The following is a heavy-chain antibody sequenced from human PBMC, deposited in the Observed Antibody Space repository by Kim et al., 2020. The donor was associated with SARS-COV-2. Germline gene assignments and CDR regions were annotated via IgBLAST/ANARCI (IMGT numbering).Heavy chain of an antibody. V-gene: IGHV1-3*01. CDR3: ARGGIRILRYFDWLPQSYYYYYGMDV. CDR2: INAGDGNT. Sequence: ASVKVSCKASGYTFTSYAMHWVRQAPGQRLEWMGWINAGDGNTKYSQKFQGRVTITRDTSASTAYMELSSLRSEDTAVYYCARGGIRILRYFDWLPQSYYYYYGMDVWGQGTTVTVSS. CDR1: GYTFTSYA. J-gene: IGHJ6*02. D-gene: IGHD3-9*01.